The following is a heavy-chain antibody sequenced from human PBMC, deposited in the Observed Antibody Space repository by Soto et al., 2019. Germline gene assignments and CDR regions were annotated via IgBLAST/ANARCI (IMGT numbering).Heavy chain of an antibody. CDR1: GGSISSYY. CDR2: IYTSGST. D-gene: IGHD2-8*01. Sequence: SETLSLTCTVSGGSISSYYWSWIRQPAGKGLEWIGRIYTSGSTNYNPSLKSRVTISVDTSKNQFSLKLNSVTAADTAVYYCARDPGYCTNGVCPIFDFWGQGIPVTVS. V-gene: IGHV4-4*07. CDR3: ARDPGYCTNGVCPIFDF. J-gene: IGHJ4*02.